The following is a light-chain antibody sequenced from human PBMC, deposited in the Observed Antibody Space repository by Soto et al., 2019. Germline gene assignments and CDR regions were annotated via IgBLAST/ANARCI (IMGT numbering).Light chain of an antibody. J-gene: IGLJ1*01. Sequence: QSVLTQPASVSDSPGQSITISCTGTSSDAGGSNFVSWYQQHPGKPPKLIIYDVANRPSGVSNRFSGSKSGNTASLTISGLQADDEADYYCSSYTASSTLLFGTGTNVTVL. CDR3: SSYTASSTLL. CDR1: SSDAGGSNF. V-gene: IGLV2-14*03. CDR2: DVA.